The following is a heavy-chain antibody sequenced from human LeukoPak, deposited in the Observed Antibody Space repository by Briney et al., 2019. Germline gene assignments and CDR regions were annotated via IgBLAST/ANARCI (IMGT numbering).Heavy chain of an antibody. CDR1: GGSISSYY. CDR3: ARREISSGYVYYFDY. D-gene: IGHD3-22*01. CDR2: IYYSGST. Sequence: PSETLSLTCTVSGGSISSYYWSWIRQPPGKGLEWIGYIYYSGSTTYNPSLKSRVTISVDTSKNQFSLKLSSVTAADTAVYYCARREISSGYVYYFDYWGQGTLVTVSS. J-gene: IGHJ4*02. V-gene: IGHV4-59*01.